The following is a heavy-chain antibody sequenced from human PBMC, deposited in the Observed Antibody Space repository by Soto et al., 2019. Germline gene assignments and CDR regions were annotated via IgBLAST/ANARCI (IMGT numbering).Heavy chain of an antibody. CDR3: ARASVTIVVVAATDYYYYYMDV. D-gene: IGHD2-15*01. Sequence: ASVKVSCKASGYTFTSYAMHWVRQAPGQRLEWMGWINAGNGNTKYSQKFQGRVTITRDTSASTAYMELSSLRSEDTAVYYCARASVTIVVVAATDYYYYYMDVWGKGTTVTVSS. CDR2: INAGNGNT. CDR1: GYTFTSYA. V-gene: IGHV1-3*01. J-gene: IGHJ6*03.